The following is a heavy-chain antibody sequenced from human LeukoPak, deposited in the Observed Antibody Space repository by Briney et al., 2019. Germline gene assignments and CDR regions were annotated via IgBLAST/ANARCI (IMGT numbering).Heavy chain of an antibody. V-gene: IGHV1-69*01. CDR1: GGTFSSYA. Sequence: GSSVKVSCKASGGTFSSYAISWVRQAPGQGLEWMGGIIPIFGTANYAQKFQGRVTITPDESTSTAYMELSSLRSEDTAVYYCARQGYYGSVNWFDPWGQGTLVTVSS. CDR2: IIPIFGTA. CDR3: ARQGYYGSVNWFDP. J-gene: IGHJ5*02. D-gene: IGHD3-10*01.